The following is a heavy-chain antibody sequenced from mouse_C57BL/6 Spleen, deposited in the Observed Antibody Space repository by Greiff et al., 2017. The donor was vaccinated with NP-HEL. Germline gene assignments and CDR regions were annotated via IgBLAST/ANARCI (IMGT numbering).Heavy chain of an antibody. J-gene: IGHJ2*01. CDR2: IWSGGST. D-gene: IGHD2-3*01. CDR1: GFSLTSYG. Sequence: VQLQQSGPGLVQPSQSLSITCTVSGFSLTSYGVHWVRQSPGKGLEWLGVIWSGGSTDYNAAFISSLSISKDNSKSQVFFKMNSLQAYDTDIYYCARAEMDGYQYYFDYWGQGTTLTGSS. CDR3: ARAEMDGYQYYFDY. V-gene: IGHV2-2*01.